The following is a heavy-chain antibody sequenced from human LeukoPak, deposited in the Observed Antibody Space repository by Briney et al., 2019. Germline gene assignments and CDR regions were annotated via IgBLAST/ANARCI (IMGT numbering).Heavy chain of an antibody. V-gene: IGHV3-23*01. D-gene: IGHD3-10*01. CDR2: ISGSGGST. Sequence: GSLRLSCAASGFTFSNAWMSWVRQAPGKGLEWVSAISGSGGSTYYADSVKGRFTISRDNSKNTLYLQMNSLRAEDTAVYYCAKDPSLLWFGELLGVDYWGQGTLVTVSS. CDR3: AKDPSLLWFGELLGVDY. J-gene: IGHJ4*02. CDR1: GFTFSNAW.